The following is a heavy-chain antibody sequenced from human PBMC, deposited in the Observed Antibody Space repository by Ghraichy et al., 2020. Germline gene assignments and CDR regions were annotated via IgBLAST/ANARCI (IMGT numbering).Heavy chain of an antibody. J-gene: IGHJ4*02. D-gene: IGHD3-3*01. CDR3: AKVSTIFGVAPTSFAY. Sequence: GGSLRLSCAASGFTFSSYAMNWVRQAPGKGLEWVSAISSSGSCTYYADSVKGRFTISRDNSKNTLYLQMNSLRAEDTAVYYCAKVSTIFGVAPTSFAYCGQGTLLTAS. V-gene: IGHV3-23*01. CDR2: ISSSGSCT. CDR1: GFTFSSYA.